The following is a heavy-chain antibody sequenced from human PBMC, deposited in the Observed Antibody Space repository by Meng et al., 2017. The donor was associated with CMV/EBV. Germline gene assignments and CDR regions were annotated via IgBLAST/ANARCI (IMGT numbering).Heavy chain of an antibody. V-gene: IGHV4-39*07. CDR1: GGSISSSSFD. CDR3: ASLAGDY. Sequence: RLQQWGAGLLKPAYTRSLPCTVSGGSISSSSFDWGCIRQPPGKGLEWIGSIYYSGSTYYNPSLQRRVTISVDTSKNQFSLKLSSVTAADTAVYYCASLAGDYWRQRTLVTVSS. D-gene: IGHD3-10*01. J-gene: IGHJ4*02. CDR2: IYYSGST.